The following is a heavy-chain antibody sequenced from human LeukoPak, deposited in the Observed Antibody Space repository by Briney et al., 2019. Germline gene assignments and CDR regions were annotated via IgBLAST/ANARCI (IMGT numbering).Heavy chain of an antibody. CDR1: GFTFSIYS. Sequence: PGGSLRLSCAASGFTFSIYSMNWVRQAPGKGLEWISYINDVSSTIYYADSVKGRFTISRDNSKNTVYLQMNSLRAEDTAVYYCVKDRKPDGLYNFDYWGQGTLVTVSS. J-gene: IGHJ4*02. D-gene: IGHD5-24*01. CDR3: VKDRKPDGLYNFDY. V-gene: IGHV3-48*01. CDR2: INDVSSTI.